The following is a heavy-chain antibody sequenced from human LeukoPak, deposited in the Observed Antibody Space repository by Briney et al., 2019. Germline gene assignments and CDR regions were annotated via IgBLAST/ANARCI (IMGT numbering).Heavy chain of an antibody. V-gene: IGHV3-53*01. CDR2: IYSGGST. CDR3: ASSGYYSDFDY. Sequence: GGSLRLSCAASGFTVSTNDMSWVRQAPGKGLEWVSIIYSGGSTYYADSVKGRFTISRDKSKNTLFLQMNSLRAEDTAVYYCASSGYYSDFDYWGQGTLVTVSS. D-gene: IGHD3-22*01. CDR1: GFTVSTND. J-gene: IGHJ4*02.